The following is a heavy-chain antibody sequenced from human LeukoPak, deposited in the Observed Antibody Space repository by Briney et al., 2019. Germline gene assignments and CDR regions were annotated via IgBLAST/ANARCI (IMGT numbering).Heavy chain of an antibody. Sequence: SETLSLTCAVYGGSFSGYYWSWIRQPPGKGLEWIGEINHSGSTNYNPSLKSRVTISVDTSKNQFSLELSSVTAADTAVYYCARGISGSYTSPHYWGQGTLVTVSS. D-gene: IGHD1-26*01. CDR3: ARGISGSYTSPHY. J-gene: IGHJ4*02. CDR1: GGSFSGYY. V-gene: IGHV4-34*01. CDR2: INHSGST.